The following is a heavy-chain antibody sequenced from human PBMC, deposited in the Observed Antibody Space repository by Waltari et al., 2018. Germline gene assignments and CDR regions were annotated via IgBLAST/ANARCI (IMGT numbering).Heavy chain of an antibody. CDR2: TNPNSGGT. V-gene: IGHV1-2*06. D-gene: IGHD2-2*01. CDR1: GYTFTGSY. CDR3: ARAYCSSISCVFDY. J-gene: IGHJ4*02. Sequence: QVQLVQSGAEVKKPGASVKVSCKASGYTFTGSYMHWVRQAPGKGLEGMGRTNPNSGGTNYGQKFQGRVTMTRYTSISTVYLELSRLTSDDTAMYYCARAYCSSISCVFDYWGQGTLVT.